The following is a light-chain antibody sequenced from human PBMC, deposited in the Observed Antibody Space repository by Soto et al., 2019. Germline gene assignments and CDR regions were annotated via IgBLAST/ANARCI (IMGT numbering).Light chain of an antibody. V-gene: IGKV3-15*01. CDR2: DSS. CDR1: ESVSSH. Sequence: MGMSKPPATLSFSPVQIATVSFRASESVSSHLAWYQQKPGQAPRLLIYDSSTRATGIPARFSGSESGTEFTLTISSLQPEDFATYYCQQLNSYPITFGQGTLVDMK. CDR3: QQLNSYPIT. J-gene: IGKJ5*01.